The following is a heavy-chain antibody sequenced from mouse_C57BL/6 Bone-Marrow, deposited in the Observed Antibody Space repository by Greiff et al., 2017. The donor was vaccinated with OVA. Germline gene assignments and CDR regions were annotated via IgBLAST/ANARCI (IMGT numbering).Heavy chain of an antibody. CDR1: GYSFTDYN. CDR3: ARSGLQAWFAY. CDR2: INPNYGTT. J-gene: IGHJ3*01. D-gene: IGHD3-1*01. Sequence: VQLKESGPELVKPGASVQISCKASGYSFTDYNMNWVNQSNGKSLEWIGVINPNYGTTSYNQKFKGKATLTVDQSSSTAYMQLNSLTSEDSAVYYCARSGLQAWFAYWGQGTLVTVSA. V-gene: IGHV1-39*01.